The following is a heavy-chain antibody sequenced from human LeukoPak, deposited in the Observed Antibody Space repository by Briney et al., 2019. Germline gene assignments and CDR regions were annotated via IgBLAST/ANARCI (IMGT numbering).Heavy chain of an antibody. Sequence: ASVTVSCKASGYTFTRYALHWVRQAPGQRLECMGWINVGNGNTKYSQKFQGTVTITRETSASTAYMELSSLRSEDTAVYYCARGYSDILTGYSRTWFDPWGQGTLVTVSS. V-gene: IGHV1-3*01. D-gene: IGHD3-9*01. CDR2: INVGNGNT. CDR3: ARGYSDILTGYSRTWFDP. J-gene: IGHJ5*02. CDR1: GYTFTRYA.